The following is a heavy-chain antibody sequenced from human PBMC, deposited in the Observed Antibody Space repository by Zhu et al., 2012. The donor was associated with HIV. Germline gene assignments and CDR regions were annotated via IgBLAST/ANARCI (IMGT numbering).Heavy chain of an antibody. V-gene: IGHV3-23*01. CDR2: INGNGAAT. CDR3: AKPSPYGDYRVPFDM. Sequence: EVQLLESGGGLVQPGGSLKLSCAASGFTFSSYAMSWVRQAPGKGLEWVSTINGNGAATYYADSVKGRFTISRDNSKNRLYLQMNSLSDEDTAIFFXAKPSPYGDYRVPFDMWGRGTMVTVS. CDR1: GFTFSSYA. J-gene: IGHJ3*02. D-gene: IGHD4-17*01.